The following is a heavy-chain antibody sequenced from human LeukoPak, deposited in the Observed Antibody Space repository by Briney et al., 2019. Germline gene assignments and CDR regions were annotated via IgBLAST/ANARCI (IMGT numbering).Heavy chain of an antibody. CDR1: GGTFSSYA. J-gene: IGHJ4*02. Sequence: SVKVSCKASGGTFSSYAISWVRQAPGQGLEWMGGIIPIFGTANYAQKFQGRVTMTEDTSTDTAYMELSSLRSEDTAVYYCATTRRSGSYFFDYWGQGTLVTVSS. V-gene: IGHV1-69*06. D-gene: IGHD1-26*01. CDR3: ATTRRSGSYFFDY. CDR2: IIPIFGTA.